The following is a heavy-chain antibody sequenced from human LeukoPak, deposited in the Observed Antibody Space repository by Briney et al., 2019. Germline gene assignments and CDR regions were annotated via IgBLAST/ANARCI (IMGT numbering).Heavy chain of an antibody. J-gene: IGHJ4*02. CDR3: AKDWFDY. CDR2: ITGGGADT. V-gene: IGHV3-23*01. CDR1: GFTFSSYA. Sequence: PGGSLRLSCAASGFTFSSYAMTWVRQAPGKGPEWVSTITGGGADTCYADSVKGRFTISRDNSKNTLYLQMNSLRAEDTAIYYCAKDWFDYWGQETLVTVSS.